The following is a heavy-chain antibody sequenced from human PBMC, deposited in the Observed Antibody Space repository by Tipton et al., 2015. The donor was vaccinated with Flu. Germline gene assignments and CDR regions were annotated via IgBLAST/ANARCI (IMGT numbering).Heavy chain of an antibody. D-gene: IGHD3-10*02. CDR3: ARHTGDSVRGIIDY. CDR2: IFRTGST. CDR1: GDSISSRYY. Sequence: LRLSCSISGDSISSRYYWGWIRQPPGKGLEWIGNIFRTGSTYHNPSLKSRVTMSVDTSKNQFSLKVFSVTAADTAVYYCARHTGDSVRGIIDYWGQGTLVTVSS. J-gene: IGHJ4*02. V-gene: IGHV4-38-2*01.